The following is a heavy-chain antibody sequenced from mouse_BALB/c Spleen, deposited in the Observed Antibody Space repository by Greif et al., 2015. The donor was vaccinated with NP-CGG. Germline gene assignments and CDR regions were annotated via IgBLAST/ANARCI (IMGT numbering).Heavy chain of an antibody. CDR1: GFNIKDTY. J-gene: IGHJ1*01. Sequence: VQLQQSGAKLVKPGASVKLSCTASGFNIKDTYMHWVKQRPEQGLEWIGRIDPANGNTKYDPKFQGKATITADTSSNTAFLQLSSLTSEDTAVYYCAGWDWYFDVWGAGTTVTVSS. CDR2: IDPANGNT. V-gene: IGHV14-3*02. CDR3: AGWDWYFDV.